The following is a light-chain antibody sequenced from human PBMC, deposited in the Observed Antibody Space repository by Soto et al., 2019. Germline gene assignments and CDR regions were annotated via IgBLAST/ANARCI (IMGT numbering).Light chain of an antibody. Sequence: DIQMTQSPYSXSAAVGDRVTIACRASQNINTYLNWYQQKPGKAPKLLMFDAASLQSGVPSRFSGSGSRTDFTLTITSLQPEDFATYYCQQPSSAPFTFGPGTKVDIK. J-gene: IGKJ3*01. CDR1: QNINTY. V-gene: IGKV1-39*01. CDR2: DAA. CDR3: QQPSSAPFT.